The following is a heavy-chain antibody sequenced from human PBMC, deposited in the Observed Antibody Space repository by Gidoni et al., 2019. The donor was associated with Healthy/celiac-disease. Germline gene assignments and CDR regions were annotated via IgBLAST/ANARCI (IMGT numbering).Heavy chain of an antibody. CDR2: IYYSGST. Sequence: QVQLPESGPGLVKPSATLSLTCTVSCGSISSSYWSWIRQPPGKGLAWIGYIYYSGSTNYNPSLKSRVTISVDTSKNQFSLKLSSVTAADTAVYYCARHRGTGDMSWFDPWGQGTLVTVSS. V-gene: IGHV4-59*01. CDR3: ARHRGTGDMSWFDP. D-gene: IGHD7-27*01. J-gene: IGHJ5*02. CDR1: CGSISSSY.